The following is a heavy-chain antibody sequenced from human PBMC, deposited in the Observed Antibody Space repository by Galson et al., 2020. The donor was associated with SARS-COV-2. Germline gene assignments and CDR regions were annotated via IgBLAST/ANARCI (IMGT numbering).Heavy chain of an antibody. CDR2: INPSIGDT. CDR1: GYTFSAYY. J-gene: IGHJ4*02. V-gene: IGHV1-2*02. CDR3: ARVDYGSGKMGFDN. D-gene: IGHD3-10*01. Sequence: GESLKISCKASGYTFSAYYIHWVRQAPGQRPEWMGWINPSIGDTNYAQKFQGRVSLTGETSISTVYMTLDRLTSEDTAVYYCARVDYGSGKMGFDNWGQGSRVTVSS.